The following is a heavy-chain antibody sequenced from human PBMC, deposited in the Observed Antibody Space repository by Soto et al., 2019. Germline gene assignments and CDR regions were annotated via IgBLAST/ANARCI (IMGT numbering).Heavy chain of an antibody. CDR3: AKDEGALTVVAAPDAFDI. CDR1: GFTFDDYA. V-gene: IGHV3-9*01. Sequence: EVQLVESGGGLVQPGRSLRLSCAASGFTFDDYAMHWVRQAPGKGLEWVSGISWNSGSIGYADSVKGRFTISRDNAKNSLYLQMNSLRAEDTALYYCAKDEGALTVVAAPDAFDIWGQGTMVTVSS. CDR2: ISWNSGSI. J-gene: IGHJ3*02. D-gene: IGHD2-15*01.